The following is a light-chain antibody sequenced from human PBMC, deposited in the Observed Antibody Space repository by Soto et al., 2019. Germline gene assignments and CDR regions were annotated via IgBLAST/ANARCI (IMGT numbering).Light chain of an antibody. CDR1: QSLLHRNGYNY. V-gene: IGKV2-28*01. CDR2: LGS. Sequence: DIVMTQSPLSLPVIPGEPASISCRSSQSLLHRNGYNYLDWYLQKPGQSPQLLIYLGSSRASGVPDRFSGSESGTDFTLRISRAEAEDVGIYYCMQVLQTPFTFGGGTKVEIK. J-gene: IGKJ4*01. CDR3: MQVLQTPFT.